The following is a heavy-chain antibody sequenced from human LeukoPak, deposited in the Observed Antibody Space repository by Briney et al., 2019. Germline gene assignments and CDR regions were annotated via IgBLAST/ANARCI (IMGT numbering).Heavy chain of an antibody. Sequence: EGSLRLSCAASGFTFSSYAMSWVRQAPGKGLEWVSAISGSTGSTYYADSVKGRFTISRDNSKNTLYLQMKSLRAEDTAVYYCAKDGERGSYSYFDYWGQGTLVTVSS. D-gene: IGHD1-26*01. CDR1: GFTFSSYA. CDR2: ISGSTGST. CDR3: AKDGERGSYSYFDY. V-gene: IGHV3-23*01. J-gene: IGHJ4*02.